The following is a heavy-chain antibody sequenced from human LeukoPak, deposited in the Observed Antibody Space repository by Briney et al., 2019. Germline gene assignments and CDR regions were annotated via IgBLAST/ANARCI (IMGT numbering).Heavy chain of an antibody. V-gene: IGHV4-39*01. CDR3: ARLPSSSGWGFDY. Sequence: SETLSLTCTASGGSISSSSYYWGWIRQPPGKGLEWIGSIYYSGSTYYNPSLKSRVTISVDTSKNQFSLKLSSVTAADTAVYYCARLPSSSGWGFDYWGQGTLVTASS. D-gene: IGHD6-19*01. CDR1: GGSISSSSYY. CDR2: IYYSGST. J-gene: IGHJ4*02.